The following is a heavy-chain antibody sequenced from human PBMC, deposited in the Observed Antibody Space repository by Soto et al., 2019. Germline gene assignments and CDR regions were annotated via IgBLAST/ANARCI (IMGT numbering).Heavy chain of an antibody. J-gene: IGHJ4*02. V-gene: IGHV2-5*01. Sequence: SGPTLVNPTQTLTLTCTFSGFSLRTNGVGVGWIRQPPGKALEWLALVYWNDDKRYSPSLKSRLTITKDTSNNQVVLTMTNLAPVDTATYYCAPRPAQSGNYRRFDNWGKGTPVT. D-gene: IGHD1-26*01. CDR3: APRPAQSGNYRRFDN. CDR1: GFSLRTNGVG. CDR2: VYWNDDK.